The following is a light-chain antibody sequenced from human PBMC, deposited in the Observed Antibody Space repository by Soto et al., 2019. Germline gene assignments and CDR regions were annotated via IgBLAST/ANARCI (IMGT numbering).Light chain of an antibody. J-gene: IGKJ5*01. CDR1: QAINTY. CDR2: GTS. Sequence: DIQMTQSPSFLSASVGDRVTISCRASQAINTYLNWYQQKPGKAPKLLIYGTSDLQNGVPSRFSGGVSGTDFTLTISSLQPEDFATYSCQQSYSTLLITFGQGTRLEV. V-gene: IGKV1-39*01. CDR3: QQSYSTLLIT.